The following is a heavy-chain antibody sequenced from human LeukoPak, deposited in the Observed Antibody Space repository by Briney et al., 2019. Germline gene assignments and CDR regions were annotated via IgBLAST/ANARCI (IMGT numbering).Heavy chain of an antibody. D-gene: IGHD6-13*01. CDR2: IKQDGSEK. V-gene: IGHV3-7*01. CDR3: ATTPSNSSP. CDR1: GFTFSTYW. Sequence: GGSLRLSCAASGFTFSTYWMSWVRQAPGKGLEWVAIIKQDGSEKYYLDAVKGRFTISRDNAKNSLFLQMSSLRAEDTAVYYCATTPSNSSPWGQGTLVTVSS. J-gene: IGHJ5*02.